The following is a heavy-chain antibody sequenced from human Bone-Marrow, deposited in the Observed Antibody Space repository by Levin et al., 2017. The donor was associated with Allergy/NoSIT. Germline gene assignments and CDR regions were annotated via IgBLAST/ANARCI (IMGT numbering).Heavy chain of an antibody. V-gene: IGHV1-2*06. J-gene: IGHJ6*03. CDR3: AREVDVVDAIGYYYMDV. CDR1: GYKFTGHY. CDR2: ISPSSGGT. Sequence: ASVKVSCKASGYKFTGHYIHWVRRAPGQGLDWMGRISPSSGGTKFAQKFQGRVTMTRDTSLTTAYMELSRLRSDDTAVYDCAREVDVVDAIGYYYMDVWDKGTTVTVSS. D-gene: IGHD3-3*01.